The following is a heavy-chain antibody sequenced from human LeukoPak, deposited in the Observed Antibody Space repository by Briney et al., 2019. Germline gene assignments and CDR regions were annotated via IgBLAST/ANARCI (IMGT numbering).Heavy chain of an antibody. Sequence: GGSLRLSCAASGFTFSSYGMHWVRQAPGKGLEWVAFIRYDGSNKYYADSVKGRFTISRDNSKNTLYLQMNSLRAEDTAVYYCAKGSYCSSTSCYAWVYYYYMDVWGKGTTVTVSS. J-gene: IGHJ6*03. D-gene: IGHD2-2*01. CDR2: IRYDGSNK. V-gene: IGHV3-30*02. CDR1: GFTFSSYG. CDR3: AKGSYCSSTSCYAWVYYYYMDV.